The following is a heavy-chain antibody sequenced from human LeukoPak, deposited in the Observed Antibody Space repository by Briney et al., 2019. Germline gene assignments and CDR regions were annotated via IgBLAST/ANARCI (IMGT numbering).Heavy chain of an antibody. V-gene: IGHV3-7*04. J-gene: IGHJ4*02. CDR1: GFSFTNFW. CDR3: ARGDAFSGDH. CDR2: IHPEGNEK. Sequence: GGSLRLSCAVSGFSFTNFWMSWVRQAPGRGLEWVANIHPEGNEKYHVESVKGRFTISRDNTKDLLFLQMNGLRVEDTAVYYCARGDAFSGDHWGQGTLVTVSS.